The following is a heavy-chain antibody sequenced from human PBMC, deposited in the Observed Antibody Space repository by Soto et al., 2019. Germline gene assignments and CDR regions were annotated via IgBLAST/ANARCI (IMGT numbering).Heavy chain of an antibody. D-gene: IGHD3-22*01. J-gene: IGHJ4*02. CDR1: GYTFTRYY. Sequence: ASVKVSCKASGYTFTRYYMHWVRQAPGQGLEWMGIINPSGGSTSYAQKFQGRVTMTRDTSTSTVYMELSSLRSEDTAVYYCARRAGEVVVITSADYYFDYWGQGTQVTVSS. V-gene: IGHV1-46*01. CDR2: INPSGGST. CDR3: ARRAGEVVVITSADYYFDY.